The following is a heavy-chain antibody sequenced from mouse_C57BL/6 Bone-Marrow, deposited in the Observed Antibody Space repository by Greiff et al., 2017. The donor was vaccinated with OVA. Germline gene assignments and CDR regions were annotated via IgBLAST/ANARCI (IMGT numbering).Heavy chain of an antibody. CDR3: ARWSYYSNYVAY. Sequence: VQLQQSGPELVKPGASVKISCKASGYTFTDYYMNWVKQSHGKSLEWIGDINPNNGGTSYNQKFKGKATLTVDKSSSTAYMELRSLTSEDSAVYYCARWSYYSNYVAYWGQGTLVTVSA. J-gene: IGHJ3*01. CDR2: INPNNGGT. D-gene: IGHD2-5*01. CDR1: GYTFTDYY. V-gene: IGHV1-26*01.